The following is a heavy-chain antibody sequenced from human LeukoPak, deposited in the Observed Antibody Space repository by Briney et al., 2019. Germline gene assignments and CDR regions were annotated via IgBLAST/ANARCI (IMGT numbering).Heavy chain of an antibody. CDR2: IIPIFGTA. CDR3: ARHQPYSKSWFDP. Sequence: ASVKVSCKASGGTFISYAISWVRQAPGQGLEWMGGIIPIFGTANYAQKFQGRVTITADESTSTAYMELSSLRSEDTAVYYCARHQPYSKSWFDPWGQGTLVTVSS. V-gene: IGHV1-69*13. D-gene: IGHD4-11*01. CDR1: GGTFISYA. J-gene: IGHJ5*02.